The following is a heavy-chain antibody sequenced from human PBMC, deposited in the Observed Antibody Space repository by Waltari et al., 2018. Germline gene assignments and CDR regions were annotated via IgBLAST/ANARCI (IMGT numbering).Heavy chain of an antibody. CDR3: ARGYLGYRPGGGGFDY. V-gene: IGHV3-21*01. D-gene: IGHD5-18*01. CDR2: ISSSSSYI. J-gene: IGHJ4*02. CDR1: GFTFSSYS. Sequence: VQLVESGGGLVKPGGSLRLSCAASGFTFSSYSMNWVRQAPGKGLEWVSSISSSSSYIYYADSVKGRFTISRDNAKNSLYLQMNSLRAEDTAVYYCARGYLGYRPGGGGFDYWGQGTLVTVSS.